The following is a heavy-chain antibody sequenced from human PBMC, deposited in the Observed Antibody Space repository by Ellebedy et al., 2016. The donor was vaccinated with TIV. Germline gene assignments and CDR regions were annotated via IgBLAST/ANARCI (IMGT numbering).Heavy chain of an antibody. CDR1: GGSFSGYY. Sequence: SETLSLTXVVDGGSFSGYYWSWIRQSPGRGPEWIGEINHSGSTNYNPSLKSRLTISVDTSKNQFSLQLTSVTAADTAVYYCARDRPMILWGQGTLVTVSS. D-gene: IGHD3-16*01. V-gene: IGHV4-34*01. J-gene: IGHJ4*02. CDR2: INHSGST. CDR3: ARDRPMIL.